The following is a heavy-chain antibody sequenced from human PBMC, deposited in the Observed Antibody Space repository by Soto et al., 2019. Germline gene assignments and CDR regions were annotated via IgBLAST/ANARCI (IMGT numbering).Heavy chain of an antibody. CDR1: GGTFSSYA. CDR2: INPNSGGT. Sequence: GASVKVSCKASGGTFSSYAISWVRQAPGQGLEWMGWINPNSGGTNYAQKFQGRVTMTRDTSISTAYMELSRLRSDDTAVYYCARGWGPIAAAGTYYYYGMDVWGQGTTVTVSS. J-gene: IGHJ6*02. CDR3: ARGWGPIAAAGTYYYYGMDV. D-gene: IGHD6-13*01. V-gene: IGHV1-2*02.